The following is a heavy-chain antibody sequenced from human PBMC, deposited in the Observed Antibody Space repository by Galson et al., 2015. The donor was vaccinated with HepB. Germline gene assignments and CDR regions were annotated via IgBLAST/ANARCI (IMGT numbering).Heavy chain of an antibody. Sequence: SLRLSCAVSGFFLSHYAVHWVRQAPGKGLEYVSTLSASGTPTFYAGSVKGRFTVSRDLSKNTLYLQMASLSDEDTAVYYCARDMGTTLEPDAFDLWGHGTAVIVS. D-gene: IGHD4-23*01. V-gene: IGHV3-64*02. J-gene: IGHJ3*01. CDR3: ARDMGTTLEPDAFDL. CDR1: GFFLSHYA. CDR2: LSASGTPT.